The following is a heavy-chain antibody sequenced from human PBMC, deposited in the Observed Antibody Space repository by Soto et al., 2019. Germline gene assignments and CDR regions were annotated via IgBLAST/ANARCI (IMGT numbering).Heavy chain of an antibody. V-gene: IGHV1-46*03. J-gene: IGHJ4*02. CDR3: ARVYCSGGSSYSGSWYYFDS. D-gene: IGHD2-15*01. CDR1: GYTFTSYY. CDR2: INPSGGST. Sequence: ASVKVSCKASGYTFTSYYMHWVRQAPGQGLEWMGIINPSGGSTSYAQKFQGRVTMTRDTSTSTVYMELSSLRSEDTAVYYCARVYCSGGSSYSGSWYYFDSWGQGTMVTVSS.